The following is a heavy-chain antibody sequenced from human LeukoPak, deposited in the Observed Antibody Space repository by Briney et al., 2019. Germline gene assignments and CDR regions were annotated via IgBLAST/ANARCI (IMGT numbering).Heavy chain of an antibody. D-gene: IGHD2-8*01. V-gene: IGHV3-9*01. Sequence: GRSLRLSCAVSGFTFDDYSRHWVRQAPGKGLEWVAGISWNRGGIDYADSVKGRFTISRANAKTSLHLAMDRLRAQDTALYYCVKGTTVYASPFECWGPGTLVTVSS. CDR2: ISWNRGGI. J-gene: IGHJ4*02. CDR3: VKGTTVYASPFEC. CDR1: GFTFDDYS.